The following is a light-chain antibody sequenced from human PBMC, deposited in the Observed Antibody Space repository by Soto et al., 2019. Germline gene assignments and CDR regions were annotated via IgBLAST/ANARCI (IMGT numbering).Light chain of an antibody. CDR2: EVS. J-gene: IGLJ3*02. Sequence: QSALTQPASVSGSPGQSITISCTGTSSDIGGYNYVSWYQQFPGKAPKLMISEVSNRPSGVSSRFSGSRSGNTASLTISGVQAEDEAAYYCSSYTSSGTWVFGGGTKVTVL. CDR1: SSDIGGYNY. V-gene: IGLV2-14*01. CDR3: SSYTSSGTWV.